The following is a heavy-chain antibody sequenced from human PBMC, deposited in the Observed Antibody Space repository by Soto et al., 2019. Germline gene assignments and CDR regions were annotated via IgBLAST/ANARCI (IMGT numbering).Heavy chain of an antibody. CDR3: ARADTTPPTYYFDS. Sequence: SETLSLTCTVSGVSIISYYWSWIRQPPGKGLEWIGYIYYSGSTNYNPSLKSRVTISVDTSKNQFSLKLSSVTAADTAVYYCARADTTPPTYYFDSRRHAPPVTVPS. J-gene: IGHJ5*01. CDR2: IYYSGST. CDR1: GVSIISYY. V-gene: IGHV4-59*01. D-gene: IGHD3-22*01.